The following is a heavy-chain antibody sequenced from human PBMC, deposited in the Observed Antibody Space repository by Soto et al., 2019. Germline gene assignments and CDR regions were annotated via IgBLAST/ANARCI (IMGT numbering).Heavy chain of an antibody. D-gene: IGHD3-9*01. CDR3: ARGRTVTIPKKTRNWFDP. CDR2: INHSGST. Sequence: PSETLSLTCAVYGGSFSGYYWSWIRQPPGKGLEWIGEINHSGSTNYNPSLKSRVTISVDTSKNQFSLKLSSVTAADTAVYYCARGRTVTIPKKTRNWFDPWGQGTLVTVSS. J-gene: IGHJ5*02. V-gene: IGHV4-34*01. CDR1: GGSFSGYY.